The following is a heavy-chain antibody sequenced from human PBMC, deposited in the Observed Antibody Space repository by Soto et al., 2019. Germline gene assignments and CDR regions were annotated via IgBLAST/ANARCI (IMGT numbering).Heavy chain of an antibody. CDR1: GYSFNTYW. CDR2: IYPGDSET. J-gene: IGHJ4*02. Sequence: GESLKISCKGSGYSFNTYWIGWVRQMPGKGLEWIGIIYPGDSETRYSPSFQGQVTISADKSITTAYLQWSSLKASDTAMYYCASPQRYDFWSGYVFDYWGQGTLVTVSS. D-gene: IGHD3-3*01. CDR3: ASPQRYDFWSGYVFDY. V-gene: IGHV5-51*01.